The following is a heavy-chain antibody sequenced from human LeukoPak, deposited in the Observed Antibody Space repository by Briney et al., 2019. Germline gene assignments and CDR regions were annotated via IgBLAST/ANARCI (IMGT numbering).Heavy chain of an antibody. J-gene: IGHJ6*03. V-gene: IGHV3-21*01. CDR3: ATEGYYYMDV. CDR1: GFTFSTYS. Sequence: GGSLRLSCAASGFTFSTYSMNWVRQAPGKGLEWVSTISSSGSYIYYADSVKGRFTISRDNAKNSLYLQMNSLRAEDTAVYYCATEGYYYMDVWGKGTTVTISS. CDR2: ISSSGSYI.